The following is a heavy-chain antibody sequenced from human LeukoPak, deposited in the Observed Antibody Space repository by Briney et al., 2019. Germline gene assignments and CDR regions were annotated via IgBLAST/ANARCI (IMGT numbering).Heavy chain of an antibody. V-gene: IGHV3-74*01. Sequence: GGSLRLSCAASGFTFSTYWMHWVRQAPGKGLVWVSRIHGDGTFTTSADSVKGRFTISRDNAQNMVYLQMNSLRVEDTAVYYCARDLVLGSGSYGQWGQGTLVPVSP. J-gene: IGHJ4*02. CDR1: GFTFSTYW. CDR2: IHGDGTFT. D-gene: IGHD3-10*01. CDR3: ARDLVLGSGSYGQ.